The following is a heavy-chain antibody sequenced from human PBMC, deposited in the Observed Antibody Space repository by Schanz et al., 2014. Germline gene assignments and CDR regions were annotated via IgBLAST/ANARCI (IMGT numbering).Heavy chain of an antibody. V-gene: IGHV1-8*01. Sequence: QLQLVQSGAEVKKPGSSVKVSCKLSGGTFSSYTISWMRQAPGQGLEWMGWMNPNSGNPGFAQKFRGRVTMTRNTSMSTAYMELSSLRYEDTALYYCARGTMPGTFDIWGQGTMVTVSS. J-gene: IGHJ3*02. D-gene: IGHD1-1*01. CDR1: GGTFSSYT. CDR3: ARGTMPGTFDI. CDR2: MNPNSGNP.